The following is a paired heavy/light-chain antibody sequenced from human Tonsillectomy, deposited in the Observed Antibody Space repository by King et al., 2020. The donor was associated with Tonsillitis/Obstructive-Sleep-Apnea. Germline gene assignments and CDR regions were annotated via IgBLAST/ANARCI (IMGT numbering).Heavy chain of an antibody. CDR2: VYWDDDK. V-gene: IGHV2-5*02. CDR1: GFSLTTSGVG. J-gene: IGHJ2*01. D-gene: IGHD3-22*01. CDR3: AHRDDRSGYWRYGYFDL. Sequence: QITLKESGPTLVKPAQTLTLTCTFSGFSLTTSGVGVGWIRQPPGKAPEWLAVVYWDDDKKYSPSLKTRLTITKDTSKNQVVLIMTNMDPVDTGTYYCAHRDDRSGYWRYGYFDLWGRGTLVTVSS.
Light chain of an antibody. Sequence: QSVLTQPPSVSGAPGQRVTISCTGNSSNIGAGYDVHWYQQLPGTAPKVLIYGNTNRPSGVPDRFSGSKSGTSASLAITGLQAEDEADYYCQSYDSGLSGPWVFGGGTKLTVL. V-gene: IGLV1-40*01. CDR2: GNT. CDR3: QSYDSGLSGPWV. CDR1: SSNIGAGYD. J-gene: IGLJ3*02.